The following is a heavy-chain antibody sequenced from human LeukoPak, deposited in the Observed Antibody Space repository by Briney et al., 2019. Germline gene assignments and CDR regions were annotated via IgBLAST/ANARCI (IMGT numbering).Heavy chain of an antibody. J-gene: IGHJ6*03. V-gene: IGHV4-38-2*02. Sequence: SETLSLTCTVSGYSISSGYYWGWIRQPPGKGLEWIGSIYHSGSTYYNPSLKSRVTISVDTSKNQFSLKLSSVTAADTAVYYCASGGWELPPPSNYMDVWGKGTTVTVSS. CDR3: ASGGWELPPPSNYMDV. CDR2: IYHSGST. CDR1: GYSISSGYY. D-gene: IGHD1-26*01.